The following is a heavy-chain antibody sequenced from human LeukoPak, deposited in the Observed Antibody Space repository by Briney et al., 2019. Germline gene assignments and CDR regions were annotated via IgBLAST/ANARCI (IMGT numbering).Heavy chain of an antibody. CDR3: AREGGGYYDILTGQYYFDY. Sequence: ASVKVSCKASGYTFTSYGISWVRQAPGQGLEWMGWISGYNGNTNYAQKLQGRVIMTTDTSTSTAYMELRSLRSDDTAVYYCAREGGGYYDILTGQYYFDYWGQGTLVTVSS. V-gene: IGHV1-18*01. D-gene: IGHD3-9*01. CDR1: GYTFTSYG. CDR2: ISGYNGNT. J-gene: IGHJ4*02.